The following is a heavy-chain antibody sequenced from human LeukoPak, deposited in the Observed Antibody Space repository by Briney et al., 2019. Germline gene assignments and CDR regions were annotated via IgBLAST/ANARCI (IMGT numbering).Heavy chain of an antibody. CDR1: GVSISSSNYY. CDR3: ARRRPNYSSNWYTFDP. V-gene: IGHV4-39*01. CDR2: IYSSGST. D-gene: IGHD6-13*01. Sequence: PSETLSLTCIVSGVSISSSNYYWGWVRQPPGKGLEWIGNIYSSGSTYYNSSLKSRVTISIDTSNNQVSLKMSSMTAADTAVYYCARRRPNYSSNWYTFDPWGQGTLVTVSS. J-gene: IGHJ5*02.